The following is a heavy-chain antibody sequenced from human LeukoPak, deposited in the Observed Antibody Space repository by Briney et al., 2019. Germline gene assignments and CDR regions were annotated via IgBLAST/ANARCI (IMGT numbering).Heavy chain of an antibody. Sequence: GGSLRLSCAASGFTFSSYSMNWVRQALGKGLEWVSSISSSSSYIYYADSVKGRFTISRDNAKNSLYLQMNSLRAGDTAVYYCARDRGRYYMDVWGKGTTVTISS. V-gene: IGHV3-21*01. CDR1: GFTFSSYS. CDR2: ISSSSSYI. D-gene: IGHD6-25*01. CDR3: ARDRGRYYMDV. J-gene: IGHJ6*03.